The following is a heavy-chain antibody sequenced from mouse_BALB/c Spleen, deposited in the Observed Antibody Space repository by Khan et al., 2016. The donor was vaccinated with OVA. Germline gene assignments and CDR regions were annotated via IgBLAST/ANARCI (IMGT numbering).Heavy chain of an antibody. CDR3: ARGDGYYVYFDY. D-gene: IGHD2-3*01. CDR2: IYPGSDNA. V-gene: IGHV1-77*01. Sequence: QVQLKESGPELVKPGASVKMSCKASGYTFTYYVITWVKQRTGQGLEWIGEIYPGSDNAYYNERFKGKATLTADKSSNTTHMQLSSLTSEYSAVYFCARGDGYYVYFDYWGQDTTLTVSS. CDR1: GYTFTYYV. J-gene: IGHJ2*01.